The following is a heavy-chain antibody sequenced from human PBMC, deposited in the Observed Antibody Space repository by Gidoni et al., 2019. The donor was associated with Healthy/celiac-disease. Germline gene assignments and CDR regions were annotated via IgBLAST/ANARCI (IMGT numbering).Heavy chain of an antibody. J-gene: IGHJ3*02. V-gene: IGHV5-51*01. CDR3: AGTYYYDSSGYFDAFDI. D-gene: IGHD3-22*01. Sequence: EVQLVQSGAEVKKPGESLKISCKGSGYRFTSYWIGWVRQMPGKGLEWMGIIYPGDSDTRYSPSFQGQVTISADKSISTAYLQWSSLKASDTAMYYCAGTYYYDSSGYFDAFDIWGQGTMVTVSS. CDR2: IYPGDSDT. CDR1: GYRFTSYW.